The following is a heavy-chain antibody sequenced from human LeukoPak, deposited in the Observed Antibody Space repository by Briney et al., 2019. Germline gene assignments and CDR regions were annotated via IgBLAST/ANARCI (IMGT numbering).Heavy chain of an antibody. CDR2: ISGSGGST. CDR1: GFTFSSYA. CDR3: AKSSSWYQFVYYFDY. D-gene: IGHD6-13*01. V-gene: IGHV3-23*01. Sequence: GGSLRLSCAASGFTFSSYAMSWVRQAPGKGLEWVSAISGSGGSTYYADSVKGRFTISRDNSKNTLYLQMNSLRAEDTAVYYCAKSSSWYQFVYYFDYWGQGTLVTVSS. J-gene: IGHJ4*02.